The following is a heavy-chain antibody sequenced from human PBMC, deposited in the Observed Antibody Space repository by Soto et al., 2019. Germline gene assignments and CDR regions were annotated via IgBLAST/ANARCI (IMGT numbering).Heavy chain of an antibody. J-gene: IGHJ4*02. CDR3: ARDTSNSFDY. V-gene: IGHV1-18*01. D-gene: IGHD2-2*01. CDR2: ISPYNGNT. CDR1: GFTFNTYF. Sequence: HVQLLQSGGELKKPGASVKVSCNTSGFTFNTYFISWVRQAPGQGLEWMGWISPYNGNTKYGEKFQGRVNMTTDTITRTAYMELRNLRIDDTAVYYCARDTSNSFDYWGQGTLVTVYS.